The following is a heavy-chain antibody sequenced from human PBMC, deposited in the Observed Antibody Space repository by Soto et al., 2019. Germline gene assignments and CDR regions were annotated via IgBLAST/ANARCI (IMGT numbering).Heavy chain of an antibody. CDR1: GGSVNGYY. CDR3: ATCITVFGLLIPPFDP. CDR2: INHTGGT. Sequence: PSETLSLTCAVYGGSVNGYYWNWIRQPPGKGLEWIGEINHTGGTHYNPPLKSRVTMSVDTSKNQFSLRLSSVTAADTAIYYCATCITVFGLLIPPFDPWGQGTQVTVSS. J-gene: IGHJ5*02. D-gene: IGHD3-3*01. V-gene: IGHV4-34*01.